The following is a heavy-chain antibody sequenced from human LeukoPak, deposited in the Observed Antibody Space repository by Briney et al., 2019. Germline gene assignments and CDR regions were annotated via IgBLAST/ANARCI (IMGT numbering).Heavy chain of an antibody. J-gene: IGHJ4*02. CDR3: AKPRVHFDWLLCSFDY. V-gene: IGHV3-30*18. CDR1: GFTFSSYG. D-gene: IGHD3-9*01. CDR2: ISYDGSNK. Sequence: GRSLRLSCAHSGFTFSSYGMYWVRQAPGQGLEWVAVISYDGSNKYYADSVKGRFTISRDNSKNTVYLQMNSLRAEDTAVYYCAKPRVHFDWLLCSFDYWGQGTLVTVSS.